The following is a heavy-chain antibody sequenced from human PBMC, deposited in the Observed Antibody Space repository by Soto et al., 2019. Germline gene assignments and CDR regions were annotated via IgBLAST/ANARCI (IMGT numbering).Heavy chain of an antibody. CDR1: GGSISSSSYY. CDR3: ARRPVGDYDRWGYWFDP. CDR2: IYYSGST. V-gene: IGHV4-39*01. J-gene: IGHJ5*02. D-gene: IGHD4-17*01. Sequence: SETLSLTCTVSGGSISSSSYYWGWIRQPPGKGLEWIGSIYYSGSTYYNPSLKSRVTISVDTSKNQFSLKLSSVTAADTAVYYCARRPVGDYDRWGYWFDPWGQGTLVTVSS.